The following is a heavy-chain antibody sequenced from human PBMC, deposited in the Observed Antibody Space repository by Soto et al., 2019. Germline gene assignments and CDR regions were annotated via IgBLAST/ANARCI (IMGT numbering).Heavy chain of an antibody. D-gene: IGHD1-26*01. CDR2: INTGNGNT. V-gene: IGHV1-3*04. CDR1: GYTFTSYT. J-gene: IGHJ3*01. CDR3: ARDMLGPRKAFDV. Sequence: ASVKVSCKASGYTFTSYTMHWVRQAPGQRLEWLGWINTGNGNTKHSQKFQGRVTITRDTSASTTYMEVSRLRSEDTAMYYCARDMLGPRKAFDVWRQGTMVTVSS.